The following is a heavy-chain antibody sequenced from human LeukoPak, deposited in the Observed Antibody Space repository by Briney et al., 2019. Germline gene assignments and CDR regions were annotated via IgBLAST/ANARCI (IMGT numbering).Heavy chain of an antibody. Sequence: PGGSLRLSCAASGFTFSSYSMNWVRQAPGKGLEWVSSISSSSSYIYYADSVKGRFTISRDNAKNSLYLQMNSLRAEDTAVYYCARGIAAAWPDAFDIWGQGTMVTVSS. V-gene: IGHV3-21*01. CDR1: GFTFSSYS. D-gene: IGHD6-13*01. J-gene: IGHJ3*02. CDR3: ARGIAAAWPDAFDI. CDR2: ISSSSSYI.